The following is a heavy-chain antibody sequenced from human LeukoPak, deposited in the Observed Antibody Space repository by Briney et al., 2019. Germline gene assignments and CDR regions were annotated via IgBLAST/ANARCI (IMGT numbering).Heavy chain of an antibody. J-gene: IGHJ6*02. V-gene: IGHV3-7*04. CDR1: GFPFTNKW. CDR2: IMQNGRET. Sequence: PGGSLRLSCAASGFPFTNKWMTWVRQAPGKGLEWVATIMQNGRETYYVESVKGRFTISRDNARDSVYLQITFLTAEDAAVYYCARARYCANPVCYIGDGLDVWGPGATVTVSS. D-gene: IGHD2-8*01. CDR3: ARARYCANPVCYIGDGLDV.